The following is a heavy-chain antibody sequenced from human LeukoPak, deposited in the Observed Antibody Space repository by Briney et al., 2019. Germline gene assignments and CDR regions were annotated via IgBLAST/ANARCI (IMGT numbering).Heavy chain of an antibody. CDR2: IYRSGST. J-gene: IGHJ3*02. V-gene: IGHV3-53*01. CDR3: ARTGDGDSYIGAFDI. Sequence: GGSLRLSCAASGLTVSSNYMSWVRQAPGKGLEWVSVIYRSGSTYYADSVKGRFTISRDDSKNTLYLQMNSLRAEDTAVYYCARTGDGDSYIGAFDIWGQGTMVTVAS. D-gene: IGHD4-17*01. CDR1: GLTVSSNY.